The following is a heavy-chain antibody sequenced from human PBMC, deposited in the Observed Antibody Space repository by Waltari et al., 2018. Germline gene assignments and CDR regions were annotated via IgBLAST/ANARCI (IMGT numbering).Heavy chain of an antibody. Sequence: EVQLVESGGGLVQPGRSLRLSCAASGFTFDDYAMHWVRQAPGKGLEWVSGISWNSGSIGYADSVKGRFTISRDNAKNSLYLQMNSLRAEDTALYYCAKANSLYYYDSSGYYFDYWGQGTLVTVSS. V-gene: IGHV3-9*01. CDR2: ISWNSGSI. D-gene: IGHD3-22*01. CDR3: AKANSLYYYDSSGYYFDY. CDR1: GFTFDDYA. J-gene: IGHJ4*02.